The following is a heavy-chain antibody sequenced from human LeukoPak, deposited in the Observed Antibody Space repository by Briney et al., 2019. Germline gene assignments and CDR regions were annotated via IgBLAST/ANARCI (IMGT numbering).Heavy chain of an antibody. Sequence: GGSLRLSCAASGFTFSSYSMNWVRQAPGKGLEWVSSISSSSSYIYYADSVKGRFTISRDNAKNSLYLQMNSLRAEDTAVYYCAKREGHCSSTSCYVSPVAYYYYYYMDVWGKGTTVTISS. CDR2: ISSSSSYI. V-gene: IGHV3-21*04. CDR3: AKREGHCSSTSCYVSPVAYYYYYYMDV. CDR1: GFTFSSYS. J-gene: IGHJ6*03. D-gene: IGHD2-2*01.